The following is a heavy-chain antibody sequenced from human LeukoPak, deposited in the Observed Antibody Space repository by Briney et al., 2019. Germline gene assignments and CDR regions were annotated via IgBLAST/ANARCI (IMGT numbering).Heavy chain of an antibody. Sequence: SETLSLTCSVSGDSISLSFYYWGWIRQPPGKGLEWIGEINHSGSTNYNPSLKSRVTISVDTSKNQFSLKLSSVTAADTAVYYCAREANYYGSGSYFEGTFDYWGQGSLVTVSS. V-gene: IGHV4-39*07. D-gene: IGHD3-10*01. CDR2: INHSGST. CDR1: GDSISLSFYY. J-gene: IGHJ4*02. CDR3: AREANYYGSGSYFEGTFDY.